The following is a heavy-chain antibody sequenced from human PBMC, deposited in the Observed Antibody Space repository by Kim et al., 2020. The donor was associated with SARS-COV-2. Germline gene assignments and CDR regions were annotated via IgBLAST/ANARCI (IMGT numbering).Heavy chain of an antibody. D-gene: IGHD6-13*01. CDR2: ISGSGANT. Sequence: GGSLRLSCAASGFTFSAYAMSWVRQVPGRGLEWVSSISGSGANTYYADSVKGRFTISRDNSKSTLSLQMNSLRADDTAVYYCAKTEGYSSSWYSAYWGQGTLVTVSS. V-gene: IGHV3-23*01. CDR1: GFTFSAYA. CDR3: AKTEGYSSSWYSAY. J-gene: IGHJ4*02.